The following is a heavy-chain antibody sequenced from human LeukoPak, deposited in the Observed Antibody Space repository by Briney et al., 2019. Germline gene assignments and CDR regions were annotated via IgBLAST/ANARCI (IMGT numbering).Heavy chain of an antibody. V-gene: IGHV1-69*13. CDR1: GGTFSSYA. CDR3: ARGDHGYCSSTSCYFDY. Sequence: ASVKVSCKASGGTFSSYAISWVRQAPGQGLEWMGGIIPIFGTANYAQKFQGRVTITADESTSTAYMELSSLRSEDTAVYYCARGDHGYCSSTSCYFDYWGQGTLVTVSS. CDR2: IIPIFGTA. J-gene: IGHJ4*02. D-gene: IGHD2-2*03.